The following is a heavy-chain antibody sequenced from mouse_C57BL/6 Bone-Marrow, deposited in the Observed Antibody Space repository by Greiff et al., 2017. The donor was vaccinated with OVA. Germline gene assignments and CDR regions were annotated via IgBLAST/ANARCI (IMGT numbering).Heavy chain of an antibody. J-gene: IGHJ4*01. CDR2: ISNGGGST. Sequence: DVMLVESGGGLVQPGGSLKLSCAASGFTFSDYYMYWVRPPPEKRLEWVAYISNGGGSTYYPDTVKGRFTISRDNAKNTLYLQMSRLKSEDTAMYYCARLITTVVATGYYAMDYWGQGTSVTVSS. CDR3: ARLITTVVATGYYAMDY. CDR1: GFTFSDYY. V-gene: IGHV5-12*01. D-gene: IGHD1-1*01.